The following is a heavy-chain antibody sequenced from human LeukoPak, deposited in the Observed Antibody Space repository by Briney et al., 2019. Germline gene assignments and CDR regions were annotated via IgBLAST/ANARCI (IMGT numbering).Heavy chain of an antibody. J-gene: IGHJ6*03. D-gene: IGHD2-15*01. CDR3: ARGVVVVVAANHYYYYMDV. V-gene: IGHV4-34*01. CDR2: INHSGST. Sequence: PSETLSLTCAVYGGSFSGYYWSWIRQPPGKGLEWIGEINHSGSTNYNPSLKSRVTISVDTSKNQFSLKLSSVTAADTAVYYCARGVVVVVAANHYYYYMDVWGKGTTVTVSS. CDR1: GGSFSGYY.